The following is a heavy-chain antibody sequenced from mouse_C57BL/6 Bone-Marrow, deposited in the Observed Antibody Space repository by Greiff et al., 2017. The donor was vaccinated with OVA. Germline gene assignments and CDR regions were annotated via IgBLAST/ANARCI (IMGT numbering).Heavy chain of an antibody. CDR3: ARYYYGSSWGY. V-gene: IGHV1-64*01. CDR2: INPNSGST. Sequence: VQLQQSGAELVKPGASVKLSCKASGYTFTSYWMHWVKQRPGQGLEWIGMINPNSGSTNYNEKFKSKATLTVDKSSSTAYMQLSSLTSEDSAVYYCARYYYGSSWGYWGQGTTLTVSS. D-gene: IGHD1-1*01. CDR1: GYTFTSYW. J-gene: IGHJ2*01.